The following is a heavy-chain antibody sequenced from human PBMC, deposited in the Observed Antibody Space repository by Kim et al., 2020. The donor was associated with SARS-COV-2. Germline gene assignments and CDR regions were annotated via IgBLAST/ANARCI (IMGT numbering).Heavy chain of an antibody. V-gene: IGHV4-39*01. CDR1: GGSISSSSYY. D-gene: IGHD2-21*01. CDR3: ARHWIAAGPFYWYFDL. Sequence: SETLSLTCTVSGGSISSSSYYWGWIRQPPGKGLEWIGSIYYSGSTYYNPSLKSRVTISVDTTKNQFSLKLSSVTAADTAVYYCARHWIAAGPFYWYFDLWGRGTLVTVSS. J-gene: IGHJ2*01. CDR2: IYYSGST.